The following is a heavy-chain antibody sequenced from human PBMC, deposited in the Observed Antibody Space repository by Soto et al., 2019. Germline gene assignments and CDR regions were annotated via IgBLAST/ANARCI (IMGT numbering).Heavy chain of an antibody. CDR3: TSLVSAADREKHAFDI. D-gene: IGHD6-25*01. V-gene: IGHV3-73*01. CDR1: GFTFSGSA. J-gene: IGHJ3*02. Sequence: EVQLVESGGGLVQPGGSLKLSCAASGFTFSGSAMHWVRQASGKGLEWVGRIRSKANSYATAYAASVKGRFTISRDDSKNTAYLQMNSLKTEDTAVYYCTSLVSAADREKHAFDIWGQGTMVTVSS. CDR2: IRSKANSYAT.